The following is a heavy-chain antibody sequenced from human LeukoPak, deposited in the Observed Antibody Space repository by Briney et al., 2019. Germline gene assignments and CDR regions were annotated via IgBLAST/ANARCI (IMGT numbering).Heavy chain of an antibody. CDR1: GWSFSGYY. Sequence: SETLSLTCAVSGWSFSGYYWSWIRQPPGKGLEWIGEINHSGNTNYNPSLKSRVTISVDTSMNQFSLKLNSVTAADTAVYYCAGPRSGSGSAIGYWGQGTLVTVSS. CDR3: AGPRSGSGSAIGY. CDR2: INHSGNT. V-gene: IGHV4-34*01. D-gene: IGHD1-26*01. J-gene: IGHJ4*02.